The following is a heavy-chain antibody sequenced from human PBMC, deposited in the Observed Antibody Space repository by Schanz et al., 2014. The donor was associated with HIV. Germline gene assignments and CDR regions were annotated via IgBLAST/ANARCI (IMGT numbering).Heavy chain of an antibody. CDR2: ISWNSGSI. CDR3: AKVLIPMIAVPYYGMDV. Sequence: EVHLVESGGGLVQPGRSLRLSCAASGFTFDEYAMHWVRQAPGKGLEWVSSISWNSGSIDYADSAKGRFTISRDNAKNSLYLQMNSLRAEDTAVYYCAKVLIPMIAVPYYGMDVWGQGTTVTVSS. J-gene: IGHJ6*02. CDR1: GFTFDEYA. D-gene: IGHD3-22*01. V-gene: IGHV3-9*01.